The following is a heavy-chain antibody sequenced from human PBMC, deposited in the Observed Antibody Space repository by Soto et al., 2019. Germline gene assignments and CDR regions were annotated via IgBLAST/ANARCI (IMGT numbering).Heavy chain of an antibody. Sequence: PGGSLRLSCAASGFTFSSYWMSWVRQAPGKGLEWVANIKQDGSEKYYVDSVKGRVTITRDTSASTAYMELSSLRSEDTAVYYCARGGDYGDYNSFDYWGQGTLVTVSS. J-gene: IGHJ4*02. CDR1: GFTFSSYW. CDR3: ARGGDYGDYNSFDY. CDR2: IKQDGSEK. D-gene: IGHD4-17*01. V-gene: IGHV3-7*01.